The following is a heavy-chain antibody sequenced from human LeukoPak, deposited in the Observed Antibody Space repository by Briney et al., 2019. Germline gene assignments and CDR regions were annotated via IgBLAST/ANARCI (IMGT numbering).Heavy chain of an antibody. J-gene: IGHJ5*02. Sequence: ASVPVSCKASVYTFPKYNMHGVRQPPGQGLAWMVIIHSSGGGTNYAQKFQGRVTMTRDTSTSTFYMELSSLRSEDTAVYYCARVLGGYGDWGGWFDPWGQGTLVTVSS. V-gene: IGHV1-46*01. CDR1: VYTFPKYN. CDR3: ARVLGGYGDWGGWFDP. D-gene: IGHD4-17*01. CDR2: IHSSGGGT.